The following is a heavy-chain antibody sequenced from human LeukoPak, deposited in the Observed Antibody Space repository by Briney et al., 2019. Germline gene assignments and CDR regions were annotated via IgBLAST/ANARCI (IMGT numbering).Heavy chain of an antibody. CDR1: GFTFSNYG. V-gene: IGHV3-30*02. J-gene: IGHJ6*04. CDR3: TKSDTISAGPHMAG. D-gene: IGHD2-21*01. CDR2: IQFDGSNK. Sequence: GGSLRLSCAASGFTFSNYGMHWVRQAPGKGLEWVTFIQFDGSNKYYADSVKGRFTISRDNSKSTLYLQMNSLRAEDTAVYYCTKSDTISAGPHMAGCGTGSTVTGSS.